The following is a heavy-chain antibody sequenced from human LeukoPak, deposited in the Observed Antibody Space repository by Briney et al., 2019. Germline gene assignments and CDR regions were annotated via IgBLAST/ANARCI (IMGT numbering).Heavy chain of an antibody. J-gene: IGHJ4*02. D-gene: IGHD2/OR15-2a*01. Sequence: GGSLRLSCAASGFTFSSYCMHWVRQAPGKGLEWVTVISYDGSKKYYADSVKGRFTISRENSKNTLYLQMNSLRAEDPAVYYCKISNRRIPGVDYWGQGTLVTVSS. CDR1: GFTFSSYC. V-gene: IGHV3-30*03. CDR2: ISYDGSKK. CDR3: KISNRRIPGVDY.